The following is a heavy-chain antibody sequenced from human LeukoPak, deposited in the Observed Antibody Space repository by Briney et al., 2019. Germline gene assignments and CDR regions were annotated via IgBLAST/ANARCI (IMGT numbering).Heavy chain of an antibody. Sequence: PGRSLRLSCAASGFTFDDYAMHWVRQAPGKGLEWVSGISWNSGSIGYADSVKGRFTISRDNAKNSLYPQMNSLRAEDTALYYCARCDVGDGYSHYWGQGTLVTVSS. CDR3: ARCDVGDGYSHY. CDR1: GFTFDDYA. J-gene: IGHJ4*02. CDR2: ISWNSGSI. V-gene: IGHV3-9*01. D-gene: IGHD5-24*01.